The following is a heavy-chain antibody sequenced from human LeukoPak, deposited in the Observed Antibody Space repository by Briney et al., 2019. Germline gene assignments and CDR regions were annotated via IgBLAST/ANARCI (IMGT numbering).Heavy chain of an antibody. D-gene: IGHD3-10*01. CDR3: VRGDGWFGELLNFDF. J-gene: IGHJ4*02. CDR2: ISASSKTI. CDR1: GFTFSAYS. Sequence: GGSLRLSCAASGFTFSAYSMNWVRQAPGKGLEWVSHISASSKTIYYADSVKGRFSISRDNAKSSLYLQMNSLRDEDTAVHYCVRGDGWFGELLNFDFWGQGTLVTVSS. V-gene: IGHV3-48*02.